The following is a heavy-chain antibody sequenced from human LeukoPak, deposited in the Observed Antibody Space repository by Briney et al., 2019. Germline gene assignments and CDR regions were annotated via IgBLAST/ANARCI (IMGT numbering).Heavy chain of an antibody. D-gene: IGHD6-13*01. CDR2: ISHSGST. J-gene: IGHJ2*01. V-gene: IGHV4-30-2*01. Sequence: SETLSLTCTVSGGSISSGANYWSWIRQPPGRGLEWIGYISHSGSTNYNPSLKSRVTISVDTSKNQFSLKLSSVTAADTAVYYCARGRGIAAAGTRIHWYFDLWGRGTLVTVSS. CDR1: GGSISSGANY. CDR3: ARGRGIAAAGTRIHWYFDL.